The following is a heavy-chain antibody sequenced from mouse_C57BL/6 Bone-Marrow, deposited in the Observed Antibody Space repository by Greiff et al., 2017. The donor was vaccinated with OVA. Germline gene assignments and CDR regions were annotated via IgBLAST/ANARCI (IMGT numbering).Heavy chain of an antibody. CDR3: ERQKTNRAKGYFDY. Sequence: QVQLQQSGPELVKPGASVKISCKASGYTFTDYYINWVKQRPGQGLEWIGWIFPGSGSSFYNEKFKGQATLTVDKSSSTAYMLLSSLTSEDSAVYFCERQKTNRAKGYFDYWGQGTTLTVSS. D-gene: IGHD1-3*01. V-gene: IGHV1-75*01. J-gene: IGHJ2*01. CDR2: IFPGSGSS. CDR1: GYTFTDYY.